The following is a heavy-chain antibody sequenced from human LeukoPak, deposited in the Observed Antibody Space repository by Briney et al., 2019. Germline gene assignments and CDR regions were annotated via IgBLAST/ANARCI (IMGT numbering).Heavy chain of an antibody. Sequence: SETLSLTCTVSGGSISSYYWNWIRQPPGNGLEWIGYIYYSGSTNYNPSLKSRVTISVDTSKNQFSLKLSSVTAADTAVYYCARGRYSRYYFDYWGQGTLVTVSS. CDR3: ARGRYSRYYFDY. J-gene: IGHJ4*02. CDR2: IYYSGST. V-gene: IGHV4-59*08. D-gene: IGHD5-18*01. CDR1: GGSISSYY.